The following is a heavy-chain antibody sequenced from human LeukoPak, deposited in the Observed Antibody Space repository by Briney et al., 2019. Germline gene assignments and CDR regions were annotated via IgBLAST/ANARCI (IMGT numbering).Heavy chain of an antibody. V-gene: IGHV3-30*02. Sequence: PGGSLRLSCAASGFTFSSYDMHWVRQAPGKGLEWVAFIRYDGSNKYYADSVKGRFTISRDNSKNTLYLQMNSLRAEDTAVYYCARGRGVLLWFGESQYYFDYWGQGTLVTVSS. J-gene: IGHJ4*02. CDR1: GFTFSSYD. D-gene: IGHD3-10*01. CDR3: ARGRGVLLWFGESQYYFDY. CDR2: IRYDGSNK.